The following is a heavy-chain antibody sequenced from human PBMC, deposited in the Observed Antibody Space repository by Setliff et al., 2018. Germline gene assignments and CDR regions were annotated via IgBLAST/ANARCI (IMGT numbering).Heavy chain of an antibody. CDR2: IYYSGST. CDR1: GGSISSGNYY. Sequence: SETLSLTCTVSGGSISSGNYYWGWIRQPPGKGLEWIGSIYYSGSTYYNPSLKSRVTISVDTSKNHFSLKLSSVTAADTAVYYCARGATYYNFWSGYYDYWGQGTLVTVSS. J-gene: IGHJ4*02. V-gene: IGHV4-39*07. D-gene: IGHD3-3*01. CDR3: ARGATYYNFWSGYYDY.